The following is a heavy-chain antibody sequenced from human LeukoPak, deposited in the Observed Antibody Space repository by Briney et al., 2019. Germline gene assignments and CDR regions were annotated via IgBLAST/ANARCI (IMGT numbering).Heavy chain of an antibody. J-gene: IGHJ4*02. CDR2: INPNSGDT. D-gene: IGHD5-18*01. CDR3: AKDGGRGYNYGLYYFDY. Sequence: ASVKVSCKASGFTFTGYYMHWVRQAPGQGFEWMGWINPNSGDTNYAQKFQGRVTMTRDTSISTAYMELSRLRSDDTAVYYCAKDGGRGYNYGLYYFDYWGQGTLVTVSS. CDR1: GFTFTGYY. V-gene: IGHV1-2*02.